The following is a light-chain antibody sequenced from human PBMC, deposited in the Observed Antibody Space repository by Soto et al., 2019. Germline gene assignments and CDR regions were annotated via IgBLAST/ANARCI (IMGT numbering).Light chain of an antibody. CDR2: VAS. J-gene: IGKJ3*01. CDR3: QQADSSPYT. Sequence: DIQLTQSPSSVSASVGDRVTITCRASQDIGTWLAWYQQKPGKAPKLLIYVASNLQSGVPSRFSGAGSGTDLITRITGLQPEDFAPSNCQQADSSPYTFGPGPKVDFK. CDR1: QDIGTW. V-gene: IGKV1-12*01.